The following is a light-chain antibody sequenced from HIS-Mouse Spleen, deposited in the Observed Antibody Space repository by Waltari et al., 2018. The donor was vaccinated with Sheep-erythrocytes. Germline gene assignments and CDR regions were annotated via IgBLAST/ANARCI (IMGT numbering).Light chain of an antibody. CDR3: QAWDSSTYV. CDR1: KLGDKY. J-gene: IGLJ1*01. CDR2: QDS. Sequence: SYELTQPPSVSVSPGQTASITCSGDKLGDKYACWYQQKPGQSPVLVSYQDSKRPSGIPERVSGSNSGNTATLTISGTQAMDEADYYCQAWDSSTYVFGTGTKATVL. V-gene: IGLV3-1*01.